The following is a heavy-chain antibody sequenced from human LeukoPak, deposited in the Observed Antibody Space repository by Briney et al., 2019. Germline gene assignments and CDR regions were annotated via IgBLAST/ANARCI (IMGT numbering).Heavy chain of an antibody. CDR2: ISDAAGTT. CDR3: ARDSGRGYFDY. V-gene: IGHV3-23*01. Sequence: GASLRLSCAASGFTFSTFAMNWVRQAPGKGLEWVSTISDAAGTTYYADSVRGRFTISRDNSKNTLYLQMNSLRAEDTAVYYCARDSGRGYFDYWGQGTLVTVSS. J-gene: IGHJ4*02. D-gene: IGHD1-14*01. CDR1: GFTFSTFA.